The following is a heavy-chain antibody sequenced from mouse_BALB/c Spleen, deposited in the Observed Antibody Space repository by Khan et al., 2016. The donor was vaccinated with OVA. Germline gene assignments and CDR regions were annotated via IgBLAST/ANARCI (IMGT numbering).Heavy chain of an antibody. CDR1: GYSITSGYG. V-gene: IGHV3-2*02. Sequence: EVQLQEWGPGLVKPSQSLSLTCTVTGYSITSGYGWNWIRQFPGNKLEWMGYISYSGSTNYNPSLKSRISITRATSKNQFVLQFNAVTTEDTATYYCARTARIKYWGQGTTLTVSS. D-gene: IGHD1-2*01. J-gene: IGHJ2*01. CDR2: ISYSGST. CDR3: ARTARIKY.